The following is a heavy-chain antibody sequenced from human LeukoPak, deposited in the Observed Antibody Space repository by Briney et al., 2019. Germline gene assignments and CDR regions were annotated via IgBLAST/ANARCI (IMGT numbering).Heavy chain of an antibody. Sequence: GGSLRLSCAASGFTFSSYSMNWVRQAPGKGLEWVSSISSSSSYIYYADSVKGRFTISRDNAKNSLYLQMNSPRAEDTAVYYCARGASLALLGYCSSTSCPFDYWGQGTLVTVSS. J-gene: IGHJ4*02. CDR1: GFTFSSYS. D-gene: IGHD2-2*01. V-gene: IGHV3-21*01. CDR2: ISSSSSYI. CDR3: ARGASLALLGYCSSTSCPFDY.